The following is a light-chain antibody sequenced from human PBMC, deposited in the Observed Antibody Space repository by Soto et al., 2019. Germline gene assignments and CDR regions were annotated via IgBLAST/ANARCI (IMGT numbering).Light chain of an antibody. Sequence: DIHWTQSPSFLSASVGDRVTITCRASQVIYSWIAWYQQTRGRAPKIXIYAASSLQSGVPSRFSGSGSGTDFTLTISSLQPEDFETYHCQQSYSTPQTFGQGTKVDIK. CDR2: AAS. V-gene: IGKV1-39*01. J-gene: IGKJ1*01. CDR3: QQSYSTPQT. CDR1: QVIYSW.